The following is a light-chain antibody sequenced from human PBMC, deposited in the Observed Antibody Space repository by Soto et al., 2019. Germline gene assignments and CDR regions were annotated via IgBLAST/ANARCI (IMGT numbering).Light chain of an antibody. J-gene: IGLJ1*01. Sequence: QSALAQPPSASGSPGQSVTISCTGSGSDIGAYNFVSWYQQHPGKAPKLMIFGVTERPSGVPDRFSGSKSGNTASLTVSGLQADDEAVYYCSSYAGRTLYVFGTGTKLTVL. CDR1: GSDIGAYNF. CDR2: GVT. V-gene: IGLV2-8*01. CDR3: SSYAGRTLYV.